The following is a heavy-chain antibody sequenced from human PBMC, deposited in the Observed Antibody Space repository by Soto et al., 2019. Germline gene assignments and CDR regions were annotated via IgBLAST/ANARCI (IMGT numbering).Heavy chain of an antibody. J-gene: IGHJ6*02. Sequence: GSLRLSCEVSGFTFTSYVMHWVRQAPGKGLEWVAVISNDGNKIYYADSVKGRLTISRDNSKNTLYLQMNSLIIEDTAVYYCARVSAREYYYGMDVWGQGTTVTVSS. CDR3: ARVSAREYYYGMDV. CDR2: ISNDGNKI. CDR1: GFTFTSYV. D-gene: IGHD3-10*01. V-gene: IGHV3-30-3*01.